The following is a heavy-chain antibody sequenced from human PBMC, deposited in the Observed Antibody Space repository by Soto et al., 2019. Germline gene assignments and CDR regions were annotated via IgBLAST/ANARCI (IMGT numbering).Heavy chain of an antibody. Sequence: SETLSLTCAVYGGSFSGYYWSWIRQPPGKGLEWIGEINHSGSTNYNPSLKSRVTISVDTSKNQFSLKLSSVTAADTAVYYCARGLLTSRGVNLDYWGQGTLVTVSS. CDR1: GGSFSGYY. CDR3: ARGLLTSRGVNLDY. J-gene: IGHJ4*02. CDR2: INHSGST. D-gene: IGHD3-10*01. V-gene: IGHV4-34*01.